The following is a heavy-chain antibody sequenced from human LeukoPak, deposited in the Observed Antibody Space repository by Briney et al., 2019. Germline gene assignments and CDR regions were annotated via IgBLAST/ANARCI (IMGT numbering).Heavy chain of an antibody. CDR2: IRYDGSNK. CDR1: GFTFSSYA. J-gene: IGHJ4*02. V-gene: IGHV3-30*02. CDR3: AKGPPYYDFWSGYYTEYFDY. Sequence: GGSLRLSCAASGFTFSSYAMSWVRQAPGKGLEWVAFIRYDGSNKYYADSVKGRFTISRDNSKNTLYLQMNSLRAEDTAVYYCAKGPPYYDFWSGYYTEYFDYWGQGTLVTVSS. D-gene: IGHD3-3*01.